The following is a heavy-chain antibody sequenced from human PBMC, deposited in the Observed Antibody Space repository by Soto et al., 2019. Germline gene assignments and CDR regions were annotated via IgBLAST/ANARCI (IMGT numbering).Heavy chain of an antibody. CDR2: IYQSGNT. Sequence: QLQLQESGSGLVKPSQTLSLTCAVSGGSINSGGCSWNWIRQPPGKGLEWIGYIYQSGNTYYNPSLKSRVTISIDRSKNQFSLRLNSVTAADTAVYYCARARDYTDFPNSYFDFWGQGTLVTVSS. CDR1: GGSINSGGCS. J-gene: IGHJ4*02. V-gene: IGHV4-30-2*01. CDR3: ARARDYTDFPNSYFDF. D-gene: IGHD4-17*01.